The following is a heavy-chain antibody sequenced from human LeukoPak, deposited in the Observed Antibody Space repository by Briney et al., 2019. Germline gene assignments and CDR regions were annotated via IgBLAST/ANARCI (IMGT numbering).Heavy chain of an antibody. Sequence: PSQTLSLTCTVSGDSLTSGSRYWSWIRQPAGKGLEWIGHFYSSTRTTYNPSLESRVTISGDTAKNQFSPKVDSVTAADTAVYFCARCMSELDYGDYAYYYHMDVWGKGTTVTVSS. J-gene: IGHJ6*04. CDR1: GDSLTSGSRY. CDR3: ARCMSELDYGDYAYYYHMDV. D-gene: IGHD4-17*01. V-gene: IGHV4-61*09. CDR2: FYSSTRT.